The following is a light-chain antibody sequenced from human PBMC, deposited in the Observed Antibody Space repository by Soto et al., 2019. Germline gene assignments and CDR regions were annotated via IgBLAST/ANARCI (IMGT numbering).Light chain of an antibody. J-gene: IGKJ4*01. CDR3: QHRRNWPLT. Sequence: VLTQSPATLSLSPGERATLSCRASQSVTNYVAWYQQKPGQAPRLLVYDVSNRATGIPARFSGSGSGTDFTLTISSLEPEDFAVYYCQHRRNWPLTFGAGTKVEMK. CDR2: DVS. V-gene: IGKV3-11*01. CDR1: QSVTNY.